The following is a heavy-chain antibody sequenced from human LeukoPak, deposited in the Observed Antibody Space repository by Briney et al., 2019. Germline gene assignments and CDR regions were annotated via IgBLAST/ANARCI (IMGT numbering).Heavy chain of an antibody. V-gene: IGHV1-18*01. CDR3: ARGYCSSTSCYPFDY. CDR2: ISAYNGNT. J-gene: IGHJ4*02. CDR1: GYTFTSYD. Sequence: ASVKVSCKASGYTFTSYDISWVRQAPGQGLEWMGWISAYNGNTNYAQKLQGRVTMTTDTSTSTAYMELRSLRSDDTAVYYCARGYCSSTSCYPFDYWGQGTLVTVSS. D-gene: IGHD2-2*01.